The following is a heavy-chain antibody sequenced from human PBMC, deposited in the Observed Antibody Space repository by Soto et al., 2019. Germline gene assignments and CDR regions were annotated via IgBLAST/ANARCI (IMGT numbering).Heavy chain of an antibody. CDR3: ARFLVGASRGGWFDP. V-gene: IGHV4-61*01. CDR2: IYYSGST. D-gene: IGHD1-26*01. Sequence: QVQLQESGPGLVKPSETLSLTCTVSGGSVSSGSYSWSWIRQPPGKGLEWIGYIYYSGSTNYNPSFKRRVTISVDTSKNQFSLKLSSVTAADTAVYYCARFLVGASRGGWFDPGGQGTLGTVAS. J-gene: IGHJ5*02. CDR1: GGSVSSGSYS.